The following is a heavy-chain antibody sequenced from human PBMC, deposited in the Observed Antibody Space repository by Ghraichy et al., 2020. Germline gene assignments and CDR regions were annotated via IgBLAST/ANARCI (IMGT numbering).Heavy chain of an antibody. CDR1: GFTFSSYS. V-gene: IGHV3-21*01. CDR3: AMGLIAVAGTSDN. Sequence: GGSLRLSCAASGFTFSSYSMNWVRQAPGKGLEWVSSISSSSSYTYYADAVKGRFTIARDNAKNSLYLQMNSLRADDTAVYYCAMGLIAVAGTSDNLGHGTLVTFSS. CDR2: ISSSSSYT. J-gene: IGHJ4*01. D-gene: IGHD6-19*01.